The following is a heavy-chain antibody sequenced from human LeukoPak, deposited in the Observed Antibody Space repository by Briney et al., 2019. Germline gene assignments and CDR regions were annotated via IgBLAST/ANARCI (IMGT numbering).Heavy chain of an antibody. V-gene: IGHV4-4*07. D-gene: IGHD3-10*01. CDR2: TSTSVPT. J-gene: IGHJ5*02. Sequence: SETLSLTCIVSGVSTSSGYWSWIRQPAGKGLGWMGHTSTSVPTYYNPSLKSRVTMSLDTSENHFSLKLNSVTAADTAVYYCARGYGSGSYSTWGQGTLVTVSS. CDR1: GVSTSSGY. CDR3: ARGYGSGSYST.